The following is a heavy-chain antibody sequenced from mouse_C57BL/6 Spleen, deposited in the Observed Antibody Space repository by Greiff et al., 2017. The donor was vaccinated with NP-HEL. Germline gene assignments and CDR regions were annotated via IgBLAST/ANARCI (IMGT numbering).Heavy chain of an antibody. D-gene: IGHD1-1*01. J-gene: IGHJ4*01. Sequence: EVMLVESGGGLVKPGGSLKLSCAASGFTFSSYAMSWVRQTPEKRLEWVATISDGGSYTYYPDNVKGRFTISRDNAKNNLYLQMSHLKSEDTAMYYCARDHYGSRDAMDYWGQGTSVTVSS. CDR1: GFTFSSYA. CDR3: ARDHYGSRDAMDY. CDR2: ISDGGSYT. V-gene: IGHV5-4*01.